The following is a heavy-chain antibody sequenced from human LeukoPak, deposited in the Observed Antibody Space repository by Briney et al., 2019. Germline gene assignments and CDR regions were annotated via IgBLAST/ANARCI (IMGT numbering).Heavy chain of an antibody. CDR3: ARARVGGPTDY. J-gene: IGHJ4*02. D-gene: IGHD1-26*01. CDR1: GFPFSSYA. CDR2: VHGDGNNI. V-gene: IGHV3-74*01. Sequence: GGSLRLSCAASGFPFSSYAMYWVRQAPGKGLVWVSRVHGDGNNIGYADSVKGRFTIFRDNAKNTLYLQMNSLRPDDTAAYYCARARVGGPTDYWGQGTLVTVSS.